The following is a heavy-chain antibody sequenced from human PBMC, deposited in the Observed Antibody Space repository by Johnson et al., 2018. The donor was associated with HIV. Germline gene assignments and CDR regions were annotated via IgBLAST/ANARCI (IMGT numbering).Heavy chain of an antibody. CDR1: GFTFSSYD. J-gene: IGHJ3*02. CDR3: TVAGNGGAFDI. D-gene: IGHD6-19*01. Sequence: VQLVESGGGLVQPGGSLRLSCAASGFTFSSYDLHWVRQATGKGLEWVASIGTAGDTFYPGSVKGRFAIPRQNAKNSLYLQMNSLRAGDTAVYYCTVAGNGGAFDIWGRGTMVTVSS. V-gene: IGHV3-13*01. CDR2: IGTAGDT.